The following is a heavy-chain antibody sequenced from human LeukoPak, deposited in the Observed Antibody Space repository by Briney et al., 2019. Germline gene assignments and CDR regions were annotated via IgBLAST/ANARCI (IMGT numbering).Heavy chain of an antibody. CDR1: GFTFNNYA. V-gene: IGHV3-23*01. CDR2: ISGSGGST. CDR3: AKFYAVTGPIPSYFDY. J-gene: IGHJ4*02. D-gene: IGHD2-21*02. Sequence: GGSLRLSCAASGFTFNNYAMSWVRQAPGKGLEWVSAISGSGGSTYYADSVKGRFTISRDNSKNTLYLQMNSLRAEDTAVYYCAKFYAVTGPIPSYFDYWGQGTLVTVSS.